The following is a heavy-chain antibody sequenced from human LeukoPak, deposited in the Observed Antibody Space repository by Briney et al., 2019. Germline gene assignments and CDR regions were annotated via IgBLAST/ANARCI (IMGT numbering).Heavy chain of an antibody. CDR3: AREYYDSSGSPYFDY. D-gene: IGHD3-22*01. CDR2: INSDGSST. CDR1: GFTFSSYW. Sequence: GGSLRLSCAASGFTFSSYWTHWVRQAPGKGLVWVSRINSDGSSTTYGDSVKGRFTISRDNAKNTLYMHMHSLRAEDTAVYYCAREYYDSSGSPYFDYWGQGTLVTVSS. V-gene: IGHV3-74*01. J-gene: IGHJ4*02.